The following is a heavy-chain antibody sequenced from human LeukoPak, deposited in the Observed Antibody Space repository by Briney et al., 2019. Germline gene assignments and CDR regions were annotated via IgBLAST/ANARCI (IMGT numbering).Heavy chain of an antibody. Sequence: PSETLSLTCAVYGGSFSGHYWSWIRQPPGKGLEWIGEINHSGSTNYNTSLESRVTISVDTSKNHFSPKLSSVTAADTAVYYCASGQYYDLWSGYYVDWGQGTLVTVSA. CDR3: ASGQYYDLWSGYYVD. J-gene: IGHJ4*02. CDR1: GGSFSGHY. V-gene: IGHV4-34*01. D-gene: IGHD3-3*01. CDR2: INHSGST.